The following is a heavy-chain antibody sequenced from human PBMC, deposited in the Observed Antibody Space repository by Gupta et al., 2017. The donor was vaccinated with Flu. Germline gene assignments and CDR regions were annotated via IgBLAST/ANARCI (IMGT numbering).Heavy chain of an antibody. CDR3: ARDGYGDARTAGIHTSYYGMDV. CDR1: GGPISSGGYY. Sequence: QVQLQESGPGLVKPSQTLSLTCTVSGGPISSGGYYWSWIRQHPGKGLEWIGYIYYSGSTYYNPSLKSRVTISVDTSKNQFSLKLSSVTAADTAVYYCARDGYGDARTAGIHTSYYGMDVWGQGTTGTVSS. J-gene: IGHJ6*02. D-gene: IGHD4-17*01. CDR2: IYYSGST. V-gene: IGHV4-31*03.